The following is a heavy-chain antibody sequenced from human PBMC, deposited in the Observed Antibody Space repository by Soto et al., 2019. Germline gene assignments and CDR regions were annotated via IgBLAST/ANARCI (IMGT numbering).Heavy chain of an antibody. Sequence: QVQLQQWGAGPLKTSEPLSLTCAVYGESFSGYYWCWIRQPPGKGLEWIGDIDHSGITHYIPSLKNRVAILVDTSKKHFSLNLTSVTAADTAAYFCTRGRPPRYWGQGALVTFSS. CDR3: TRGRPPRY. CDR2: IDHSGIT. CDR1: GESFSGYY. V-gene: IGHV4-34*02. J-gene: IGHJ4*02.